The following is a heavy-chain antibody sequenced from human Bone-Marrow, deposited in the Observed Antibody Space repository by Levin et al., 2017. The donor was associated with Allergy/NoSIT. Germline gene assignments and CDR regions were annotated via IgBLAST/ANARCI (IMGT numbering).Heavy chain of an antibody. CDR3: AKYSTTDCSSSSCDAIGYSGYDR. V-gene: IGHV4-30-4*01. Sequence: SCIVSGDSISRGHYYWSWIRQPPGKGLEWIGYIYYSGSTYYNPSLKSRVNISIDTSENRFSLKLRSVTPADSAVYYCAKYSTTDCSSSSCDAIGYSGYDRWGQGTLVTVAS. CDR1: GDSISRGHYY. J-gene: IGHJ4*02. D-gene: IGHD5-12*01. CDR2: IYYSGST.